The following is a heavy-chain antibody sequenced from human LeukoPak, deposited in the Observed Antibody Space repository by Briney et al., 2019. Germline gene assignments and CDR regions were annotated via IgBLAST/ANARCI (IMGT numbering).Heavy chain of an antibody. CDR2: ISYDGSNK. J-gene: IGHJ4*02. D-gene: IGHD3-9*01. CDR3: AKDLRMGNFDWSRYYFDY. Sequence: GRSLRLSCAASGFTFSSYGVHWVRQAPGKGLEWVAVISYDGSNKYYADSVKGRFTISRDNSKNTLYLQMNSLRAEDTAVYYCAKDLRMGNFDWSRYYFDYWGQGTLVTVSS. CDR1: GFTFSSYG. V-gene: IGHV3-30*18.